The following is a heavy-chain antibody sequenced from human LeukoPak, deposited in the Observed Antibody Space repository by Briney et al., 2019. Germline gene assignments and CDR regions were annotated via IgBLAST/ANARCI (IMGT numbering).Heavy chain of an antibody. J-gene: IGHJ5*02. CDR1: GFTFSSYE. D-gene: IGHD4-17*01. CDR3: ARVVSQYGDYAWIVNWFDP. V-gene: IGHV3-48*03. CDR2: ISSSGSTI. Sequence: PGGSLRLSCAASGFTFSSYEMNWVRQAPGKGLEWVSYISSSGSTIYYADSVKGRFTISRDNAKNSLYLQMNSLRAEDTAVYYCARVVSQYGDYAWIVNWFDPWGQGTLVTVSS.